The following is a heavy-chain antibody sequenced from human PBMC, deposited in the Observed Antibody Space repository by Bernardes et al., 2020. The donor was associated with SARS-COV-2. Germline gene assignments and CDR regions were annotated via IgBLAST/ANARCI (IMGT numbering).Heavy chain of an antibody. D-gene: IGHD3-22*01. Sequence: GGSLRLSCAASGFTFSSYGMHWVRQAPGKGLEWVAVIWYDGSNKYYADSVKGRFTISRDNSKNTRYLQMNSLRAEETAVYYCARDLAWGDYYDSSGSTGAEYLQHWGQGTLVTVSS. CDR3: ARDLAWGDYYDSSGSTGAEYLQH. J-gene: IGHJ1*01. CDR2: IWYDGSNK. CDR1: GFTFSSYG. V-gene: IGHV3-33*01.